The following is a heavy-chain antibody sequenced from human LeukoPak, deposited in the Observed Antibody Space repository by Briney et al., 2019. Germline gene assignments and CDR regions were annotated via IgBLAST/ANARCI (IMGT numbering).Heavy chain of an antibody. D-gene: IGHD3-22*01. Sequence: SETLSLTCTVFGGSISSSSYYWGWIRQPPGKGLEWIGSIYYSGSTYYNPSLKSRVTISVDTSKNQFSLKLSSVTAADTAVYYCARHSYYYDSSGTIGLWGQGTLVTVSS. J-gene: IGHJ4*02. V-gene: IGHV4-39*01. CDR1: GGSISSSSYY. CDR2: IYYSGST. CDR3: ARHSYYYDSSGTIGL.